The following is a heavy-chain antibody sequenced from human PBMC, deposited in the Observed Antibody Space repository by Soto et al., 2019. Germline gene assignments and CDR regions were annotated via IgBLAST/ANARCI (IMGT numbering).Heavy chain of an antibody. CDR1: GFTFSSYG. CDR3: ARSGDSSGYYGPIDY. CDR2: IWYDGSNK. V-gene: IGHV3-33*01. D-gene: IGHD3-22*01. J-gene: IGHJ4*02. Sequence: GGSLRLSCAASGFTFSSYGMHWVRQAPGKGLEWVAVIWYDGSNKYYADSVKGRFTISRDNSKNTLYLQMNSLRAEDTAVYYCARSGDSSGYYGPIDYWGQGTLVTVSS.